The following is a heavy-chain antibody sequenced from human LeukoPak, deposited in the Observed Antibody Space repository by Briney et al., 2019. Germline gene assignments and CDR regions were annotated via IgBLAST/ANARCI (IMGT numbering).Heavy chain of an antibody. CDR3: SLIDY. J-gene: IGHJ4*02. CDR2: IKCDGSER. CDR1: GFTFSSSW. D-gene: IGHD3-10*01. Sequence: GGSLRLSCAASGFTFSSSWMHWVCQAPEKGLEWVADIKCDGSERYYVDSVKGRLTISRDNAKNSLYLQVNSLRAEDIRSGSYSLIDYWGQGTLVTVSS. V-gene: IGHV3-52*01.